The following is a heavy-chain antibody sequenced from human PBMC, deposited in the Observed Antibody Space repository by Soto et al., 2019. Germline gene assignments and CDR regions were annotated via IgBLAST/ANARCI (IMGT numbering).Heavy chain of an antibody. CDR3: ARQQYGSRRELDY. CDR2: IYYSGST. V-gene: IGHV4-39*01. J-gene: IGHJ4*02. CDR1: GGSVNSSNYY. D-gene: IGHD1-1*01. Sequence: QLQESGPGLVKPSETLSHTCIVSGGSVNSSNYYWAWIRQPPGKGLEWIGSIYYSGSTFYTPSLRSRLTISQDTSKNHFSLRVTSVTAADTALYYCARQQYGSRRELDYWGQGTLVTVSS.